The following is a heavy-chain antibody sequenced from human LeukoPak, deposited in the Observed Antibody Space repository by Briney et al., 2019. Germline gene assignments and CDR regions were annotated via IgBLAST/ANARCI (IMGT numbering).Heavy chain of an antibody. J-gene: IGHJ3*02. CDR3: AREYSGNSGDAFDI. D-gene: IGHD1-26*01. Sequence: SETLSLTCTVSGGSISTSYWSWIRQPPGKGLEYIGYIYYSGTTNYNPSLKSRVTISVDTSKNQFSLRLSAVTAADTAMYYCAREYSGNSGDAFDIWGQGTMVTVSS. V-gene: IGHV4-59*12. CDR1: GGSISTSY. CDR2: IYYSGTT.